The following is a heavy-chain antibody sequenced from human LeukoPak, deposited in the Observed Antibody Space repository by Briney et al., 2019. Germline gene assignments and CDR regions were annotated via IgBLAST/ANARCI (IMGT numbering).Heavy chain of an antibody. V-gene: IGHV3-66*02. CDR2: IYSGGST. D-gene: IGHD6-19*01. CDR3: ARVKPEAVAGILDY. Sequence: GGSLRLSCAASGFTVSSNYMSWVRQAPGKGLEWVSVIYSGGSTYYADSVKGRFTISRDNSKNTLYLQMNSLRAEDTAVYYCARVKPEAVAGILDYWGQGTQVTVSS. CDR1: GFTVSSNY. J-gene: IGHJ4*02.